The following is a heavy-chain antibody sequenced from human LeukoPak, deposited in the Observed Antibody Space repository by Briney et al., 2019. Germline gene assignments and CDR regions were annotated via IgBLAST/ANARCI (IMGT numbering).Heavy chain of an antibody. V-gene: IGHV3-11*05. CDR1: GFTFSTYW. D-gene: IGHD5-24*01. J-gene: IGHJ6*02. CDR3: ARDGDGPRGKDYYYYGMDV. CDR2: ISSSSSYT. Sequence: GGSLRLSCAASGFTFSTYWMTWVRQAPGKGLEWVSYISSSSSYTNYADSVKGRFTISRDNAKNSLYLQMNSLRAEDTAVYYCARDGDGPRGKDYYYYGMDVWGQGTTVTVSS.